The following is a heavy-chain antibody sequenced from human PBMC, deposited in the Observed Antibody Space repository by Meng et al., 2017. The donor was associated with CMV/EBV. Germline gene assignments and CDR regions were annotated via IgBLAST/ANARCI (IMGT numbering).Heavy chain of an antibody. Sequence: LSLTCAASGFPVSSNYMSWVRQAPGKGLEWVSVIYSGGSTYYADSVKGRFTISRDNSKNTLYLQMNSLRAEDTAVYYCARGRRVGPDYWGQGTLVTVSS. CDR1: GFPVSSNY. V-gene: IGHV3-53*01. CDR2: IYSGGST. CDR3: ARGRRVGPDY. D-gene: IGHD1-26*01. J-gene: IGHJ4*02.